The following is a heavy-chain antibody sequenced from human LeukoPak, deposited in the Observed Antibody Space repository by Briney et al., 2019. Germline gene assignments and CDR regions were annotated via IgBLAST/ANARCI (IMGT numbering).Heavy chain of an antibody. D-gene: IGHD3-22*01. V-gene: IGHV3-48*04. J-gene: IGHJ3*02. Sequence: GGSLRLSCAASGLTFSSYSMNWVRQAPGKGLEWVSYISSSGSSIYYADSVKGRFTISRDNAKKSLYLQMHSLRAEDTAVYYCARDSHKFDSSGYYPDAFDIWGQGTMVTVSS. CDR2: ISSSGSSI. CDR3: ARDSHKFDSSGYYPDAFDI. CDR1: GLTFSSYS.